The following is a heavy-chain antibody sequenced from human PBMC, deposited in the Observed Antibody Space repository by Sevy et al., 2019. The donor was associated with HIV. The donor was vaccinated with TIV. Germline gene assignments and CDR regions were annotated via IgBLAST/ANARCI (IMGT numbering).Heavy chain of an antibody. CDR2: ISSNGGST. CDR3: AKGLRGTTTNNWFDP. Sequence: GGSLRLSCAAAGFTFSNYAMHWVRQAPGKGLEYVSAISSNGGSTYYANSVKGRFTISRDNSKNTLFLQMHSLRAEDTAVYYCAKGLRGTTTNNWFDPWGQGTLVTVSS. CDR1: GFTFSNYA. D-gene: IGHD4-17*01. J-gene: IGHJ5*02. V-gene: IGHV3-64*01.